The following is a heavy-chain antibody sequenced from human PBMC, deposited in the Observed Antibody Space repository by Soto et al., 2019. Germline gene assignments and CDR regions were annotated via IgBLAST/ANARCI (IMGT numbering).Heavy chain of an antibody. CDR1: GGTFSSYA. CDR3: ARRPPGSCSGGSCYSRWFDP. D-gene: IGHD2-15*01. CDR2: IIPIFGTA. V-gene: IGHV1-69*12. J-gene: IGHJ5*02. Sequence: QVQLVQSGAEVKKPGSSVKVSCKASGGTFSSYAISWVRQAPGQGLEWMGGIIPIFGTANYAQKFQGRVTITADESTSTAYMELSSLRSEDTAVYYCARRPPGSCSGGSCYSRWFDPWGQGTLVTVSS.